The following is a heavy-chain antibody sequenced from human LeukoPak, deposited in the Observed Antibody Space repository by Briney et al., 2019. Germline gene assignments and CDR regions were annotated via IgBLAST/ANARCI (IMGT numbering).Heavy chain of an antibody. CDR1: GYTFTSYG. Sequence: APVKVSCKASGYTFTSYGISWVRQAPGQGLEWMGWISAYNGNTNYAQKLQGRVTMTTDTSTSTAYMELRSLRSDDTAVYYCARDLSVGAAALYYFDYWGQGTLVTVSS. D-gene: IGHD1-26*01. J-gene: IGHJ4*02. V-gene: IGHV1-18*01. CDR2: ISAYNGNT. CDR3: ARDLSVGAAALYYFDY.